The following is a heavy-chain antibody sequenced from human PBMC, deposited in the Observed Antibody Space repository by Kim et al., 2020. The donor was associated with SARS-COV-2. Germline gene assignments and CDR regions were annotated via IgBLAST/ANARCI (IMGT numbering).Heavy chain of an antibody. J-gene: IGHJ6*02. V-gene: IGHV1-69*13. CDR2: IIPIFGTA. CDR1: GGTFSSYA. Sequence: SVKVSCKASGGTFSSYAISWVRQAPGQGLEWMGGIIPIFGTANYAQKFQGRVTITADESTSTAYMELSSLRSEDTAVYYCARGNIVVVVAATSSYYGMDVWGQGTTVTVSS. CDR3: ARGNIVVVVAATSSYYGMDV. D-gene: IGHD2-15*01.